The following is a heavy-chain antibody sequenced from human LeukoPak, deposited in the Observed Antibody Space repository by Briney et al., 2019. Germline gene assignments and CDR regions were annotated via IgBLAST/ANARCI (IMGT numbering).Heavy chain of an antibody. Sequence: GASVKVSCKASGYTFTSYYMHWVRQAPGQGLEWMGIINPSGGSTSYAQKFQGRVTMTRDTSTSTVYMELSSLRSEDTAVYYCAREGYLSSPELGAFDIWGQGTMVTVSS. D-gene: IGHD6-13*01. V-gene: IGHV1-46*01. J-gene: IGHJ3*02. CDR1: GYTFTSYY. CDR2: INPSGGST. CDR3: AREGYLSSPELGAFDI.